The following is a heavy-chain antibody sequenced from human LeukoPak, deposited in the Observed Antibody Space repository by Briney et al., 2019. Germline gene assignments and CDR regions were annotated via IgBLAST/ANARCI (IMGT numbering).Heavy chain of an antibody. J-gene: IGHJ4*02. D-gene: IGHD1-26*01. CDR1: GFTFGDYA. V-gene: IGHV3-49*04. CDR2: IRSKAYGGTT. CDR3: TRVGGSYYFDY. Sequence: PGRSLRLSCTASGFTFGDYAMSWVRQAPGKGLEWVGFIRSKAYGGTTEYAASVKGRFTISRDDSKSIAYLQMNSLKTEDTAVYYCTRVGGSYYFDYWGQGTLVTVSS.